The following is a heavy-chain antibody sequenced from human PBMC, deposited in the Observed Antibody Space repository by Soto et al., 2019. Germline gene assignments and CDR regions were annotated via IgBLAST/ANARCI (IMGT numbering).Heavy chain of an antibody. CDR1: GGSVSSGSYY. D-gene: IGHD6-13*01. J-gene: IGHJ6*02. CDR3: AREIRIRGAAAGHYSPYCMDF. CDR2: IYYSGST. Sequence: SETLSLTCTVSGGSVSSGSYYWSWIRQPPGKGLEWIGYIYYSGSTNYNPSLKSRVTISVDTSKNQFSLKLSSVTAADTAVYYCAREIRIRGAAAGHYSPYCMDFSGQAPTVTVSS. V-gene: IGHV4-61*01.